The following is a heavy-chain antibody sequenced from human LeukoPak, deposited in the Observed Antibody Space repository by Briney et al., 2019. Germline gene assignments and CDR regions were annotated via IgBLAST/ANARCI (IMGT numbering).Heavy chain of an antibody. J-gene: IGHJ4*02. V-gene: IGHV4-4*07. CDR3: AREAIPVAAPWFNY. CDR1: GGSISSYY. Sequence: SGTLSLTCTVSGGSISSYYWTWIRQPAGMGLEWIGRIYSTGSTNYNPSLKSRVTMSVDTSKNKFSLKLTSVTAADTAVYYCAREAIPVAAPWFNYWGQGTLVTVSS. D-gene: IGHD6-19*01. CDR2: IYSTGST.